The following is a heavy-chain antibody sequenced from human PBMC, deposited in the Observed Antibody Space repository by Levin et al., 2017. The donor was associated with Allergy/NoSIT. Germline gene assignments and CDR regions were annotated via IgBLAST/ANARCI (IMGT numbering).Heavy chain of an antibody. CDR2: INYRGVT. CDR1: GGSVSSGTYY. CDR3: ARKRIRVSGGNDYYYGMDV. Sequence: SETLSLTCSVSGGSVSSGTYYWSWIRRPPGKGLEWIGYINYRGVTKYNPSLKSRVTISVDTSKNEFSLKVTSVTAADTDVYYCARKRIRVSGGNDYYYGMDVWGQGTTVTVSS. J-gene: IGHJ6*02. D-gene: IGHD6-19*01. V-gene: IGHV4-61*01.